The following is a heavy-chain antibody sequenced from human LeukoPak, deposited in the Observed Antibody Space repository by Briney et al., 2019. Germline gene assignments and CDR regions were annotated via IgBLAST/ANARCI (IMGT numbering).Heavy chain of an antibody. CDR1: GGPLSSYY. Sequence: SQTLSLTCTVSGGPLSSYYWSWIRQPPGKGVEWIGYIYYSGSTNYNPSLKSRVTISEDTSKNQFSLKLSSVTAADTAVYYCAGPGGAPFYWGQGTLVTVSS. D-gene: IGHD3-16*01. J-gene: IGHJ4*02. CDR3: AGPGGAPFY. V-gene: IGHV4-59*01. CDR2: IYYSGST.